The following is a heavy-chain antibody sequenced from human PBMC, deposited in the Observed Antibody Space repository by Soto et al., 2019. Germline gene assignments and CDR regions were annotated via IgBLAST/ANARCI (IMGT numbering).Heavy chain of an antibody. D-gene: IGHD6-13*01. V-gene: IGHV4-59*01. CDR3: ARGYSSSGEDWFDP. CDR1: GGSISSYY. J-gene: IGHJ5*02. Sequence: SETLSLTCTVSGGSISSYYWSWIRHPPGKGLEWIGYIYYSGSTNYNPSLKSRVTISVDTSKNQFSLKLSSVTAADTAVYYCARGYSSSGEDWFDPWGQGTLVTVSS. CDR2: IYYSGST.